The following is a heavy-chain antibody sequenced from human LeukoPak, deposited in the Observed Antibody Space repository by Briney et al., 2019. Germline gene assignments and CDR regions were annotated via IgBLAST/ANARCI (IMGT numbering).Heavy chain of an antibody. D-gene: IGHD6-19*01. CDR2: ISHDGNTE. V-gene: IGHV3-30*04. Sequence: GGSLRLSCAASGFNFFRYSLHWVRQAPGKGLEWVALISHDGNTEYYEESVKGRFTISRDSSNRRVYLQMTSLSIEGTAMYYCARGSGSSGSWDWFDSWGQGTLVTVSS. J-gene: IGHJ5*01. CDR3: ARGSGSSGSWDWFDS. CDR1: GFNFFRYS.